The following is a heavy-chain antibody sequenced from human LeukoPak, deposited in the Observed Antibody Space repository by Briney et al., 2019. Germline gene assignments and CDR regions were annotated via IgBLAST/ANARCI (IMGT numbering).Heavy chain of an antibody. CDR3: ARDGTKGY. CDR1: GFTFSSYS. J-gene: IGHJ4*02. CDR2: ISSSSSTI. V-gene: IGHV3-48*04. Sequence: GGSLRLSCAASGFTFSSYSMNWVRQAPGKGLEWVSYISSSSSTIYYADSVKGRFTISRDNAKNSLYLQMNSLRAEDTAVYYCARDGTKGYWGQGTLVTVSS. D-gene: IGHD1-26*01.